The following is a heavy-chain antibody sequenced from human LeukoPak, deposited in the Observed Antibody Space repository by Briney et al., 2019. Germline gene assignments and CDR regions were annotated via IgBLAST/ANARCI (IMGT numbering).Heavy chain of an antibody. CDR3: TTGYGTIDF. D-gene: IGHD4-17*01. V-gene: IGHV3-15*01. CDR2: IRSKADGGTT. Sequence: PGGSQRLSCEASGFTFRVYAMSWVRQSPGKGLEWVGRIRSKADGGTTDYAAPVKGRFTISRDDSKNTVFLQMESLKMEDTAVYSCTTGYGTIDFWGQGTLVTVSS. CDR1: GFTFRVYA. J-gene: IGHJ4*02.